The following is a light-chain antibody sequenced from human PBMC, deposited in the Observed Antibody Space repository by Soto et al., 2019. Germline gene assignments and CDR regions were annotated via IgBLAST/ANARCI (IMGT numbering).Light chain of an antibody. CDR3: QHYNSYSEA. CDR1: QSISSW. V-gene: IGKV1-5*03. J-gene: IGKJ1*01. CDR2: KAS. Sequence: DIQMTQSPSTLSASVGDRVTITCRASQSISSWLAWYQQKPGKAPNLLIYKASSLESGVPSRFSGSGSGTELTLTISSLQPDDFATYYCQHYNSYSEAFGQGTK.